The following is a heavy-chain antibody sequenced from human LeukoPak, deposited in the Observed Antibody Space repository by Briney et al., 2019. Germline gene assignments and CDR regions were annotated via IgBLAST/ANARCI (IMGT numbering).Heavy chain of an antibody. V-gene: IGHV4-59*01. D-gene: IGHD2-21*02. CDR1: GGSISSYY. Sequence: SETLSLTCTVSGGSISSYYWSWIRQPPGNGLEWIGYIYYSGSTNYNPSLKSRVTISVDTSKNQFSLKLSSVTAADTAVYYCATQTCGGDCYSWAPFDYWGQGTLVTVSS. CDR2: IYYSGST. CDR3: ATQTCGGDCYSWAPFDY. J-gene: IGHJ4*02.